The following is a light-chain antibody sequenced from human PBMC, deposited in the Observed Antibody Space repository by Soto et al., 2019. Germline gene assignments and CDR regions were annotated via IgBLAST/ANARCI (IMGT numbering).Light chain of an antibody. J-gene: IGLJ3*02. CDR3: VAWDDSLSGRV. CDR2: RNT. V-gene: IGLV1-47*01. CDR1: SSNLGSNY. Sequence: QSVLTQPPSASGTPGQRVTISCSGSSSNLGSNYVYWYQQLPGTAPKLLIYRNTQRPSGVPDRFSGSKSGTSASLAISGLRSEDEADYYCVAWDDSLSGRVFGGGTKLTVL.